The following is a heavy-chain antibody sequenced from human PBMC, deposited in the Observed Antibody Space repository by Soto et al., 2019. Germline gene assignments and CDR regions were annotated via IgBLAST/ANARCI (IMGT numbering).Heavy chain of an antibody. CDR1: GFTFSSYG. D-gene: IGHD6-25*01. CDR2: ISYDGSNK. CDR3: AKDISSGGMDV. Sequence: QVQLVEFGGGVVQPGRSLRLSCAASGFTFSSYGMHWVRQAPGKGLEWVAVISYDGSNKYYADSVKGRFTISRDNSKNTLYLQMNSLRAEDTAVYYCAKDISSGGMDVWGQGTTVTVSS. J-gene: IGHJ6*02. V-gene: IGHV3-30*18.